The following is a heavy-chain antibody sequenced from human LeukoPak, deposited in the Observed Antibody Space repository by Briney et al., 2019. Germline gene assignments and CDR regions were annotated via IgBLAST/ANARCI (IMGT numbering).Heavy chain of an antibody. CDR3: AKGRLGTAMWGLDY. CDR1: GFTFSSYA. V-gene: IGHV3-23*01. D-gene: IGHD2-21*02. J-gene: IGHJ4*02. Sequence: GGSLRLSCAASGFTFSSYAMSWVRQAAGKGLEWVSAISGSGGSTYYADSVKGRFTISRDNSKNTLYLQMNSLRAGDTAVYYCAKGRLGTAMWGLDYWGQGTLVTVSS. CDR2: ISGSGGST.